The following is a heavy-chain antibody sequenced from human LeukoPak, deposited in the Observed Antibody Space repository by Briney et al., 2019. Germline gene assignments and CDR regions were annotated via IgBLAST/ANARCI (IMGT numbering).Heavy chain of an antibody. D-gene: IGHD3-10*01. CDR2: INSNSGGT. Sequence: ASVKVSCKASGYSFSDYSIHWVRQAPGQGLEWMGRINSNSGGTSYAPNFQGRVTMIRDTSISTAYMEVSGLTSDDTAVYYCARGGSGSGYLYYFDSWGQGTLVSVSS. J-gene: IGHJ4*02. CDR1: GYSFSDYS. V-gene: IGHV1-2*06. CDR3: ARGGSGSGYLYYFDS.